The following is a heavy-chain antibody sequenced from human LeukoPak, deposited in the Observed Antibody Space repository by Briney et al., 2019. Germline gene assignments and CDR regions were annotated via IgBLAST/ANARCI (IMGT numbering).Heavy chain of an antibody. CDR3: ARDGRYCGGDCP. CDR2: IYHSGST. J-gene: IGHJ5*02. CDR1: GYSISSGYY. V-gene: IGHV4-38-2*02. Sequence: SETLSLTCTVSGYSISSGYYWGWIRQPPGKGLEWIGSIYHSGSTYYNPSLKSRVTISVDTSKNQFSLKLSSVTAADTAVYYCARDGRYCGGDCPWGQGTLVTVSS. D-gene: IGHD2-21*02.